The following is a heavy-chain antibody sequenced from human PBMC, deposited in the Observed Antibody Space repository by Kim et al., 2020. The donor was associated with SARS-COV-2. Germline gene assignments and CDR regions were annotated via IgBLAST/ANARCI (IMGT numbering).Heavy chain of an antibody. D-gene: IGHD3-3*01. V-gene: IGHV4-59*01. Sequence: SETLSLTCTVSGGSISSYYWSWIRQPPGKGLEWIGYIYYSGSTNYNSSLKSRVTISVDTSKNQFSLKLSSVTAADTAVYYCARDHREWLQYTANWYFDLWGRGTLVTLSS. CDR1: GGSISSYY. CDR3: ARDHREWLQYTANWYFDL. J-gene: IGHJ2*01. CDR2: IYYSGST.